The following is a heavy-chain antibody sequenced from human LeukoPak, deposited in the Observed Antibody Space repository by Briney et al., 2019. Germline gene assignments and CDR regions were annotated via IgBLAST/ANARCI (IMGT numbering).Heavy chain of an antibody. J-gene: IGHJ4*02. V-gene: IGHV1-24*01. Sequence: GASVKVSCKVSGSTLTKISIDWVRQAPGKGFECMGTFGPQVGETIHAQKLQGRLKMTADTSTDTAYMEMGSLQSEDTAVYYCATGAMVYEYWGQGTLVTVSS. CDR3: ATGAMVYEY. CDR1: GSTLTKIS. D-gene: IGHD3-10*01. CDR2: FGPQVGET.